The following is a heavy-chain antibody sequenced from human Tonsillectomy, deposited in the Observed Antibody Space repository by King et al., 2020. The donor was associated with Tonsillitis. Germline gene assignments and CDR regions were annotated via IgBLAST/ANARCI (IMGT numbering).Heavy chain of an antibody. CDR2: MNPNSGNT. Sequence: VQLVESGAEVKKPGASVKVSCKASGYTFTSYDVNWVQQATGQGLEWMGWMNPNSGNTGYAQKFQGRVTMTRNTSISTAYMELSSLRSEDAAVYYCARVSLTYCSGTSCYAYYYYGMDVWGQGTTVTVSS. V-gene: IGHV1-8*01. J-gene: IGHJ6*02. CDR3: ARVSLTYCSGTSCYAYYYYGMDV. CDR1: GYTFTSYD. D-gene: IGHD2-2*01.